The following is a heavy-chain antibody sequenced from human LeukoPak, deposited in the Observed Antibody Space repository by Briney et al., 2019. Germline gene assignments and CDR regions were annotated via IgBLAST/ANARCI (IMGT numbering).Heavy chain of an antibody. CDR2: MNPNSGNT. CDR1: GYTFTSYD. J-gene: IGHJ4*02. CDR3: ARGWELLSGYFDY. D-gene: IGHD1-26*01. Sequence: ASVKVSRKASGYTFTSYDINWVRQATGQGLEWMGWMNPNSGNTGYAQKFQGRVTITRNTSISTAYMELSSLRSEDTAVYYCARGWELLSGYFDYWGQGTLVTVSS. V-gene: IGHV1-8*03.